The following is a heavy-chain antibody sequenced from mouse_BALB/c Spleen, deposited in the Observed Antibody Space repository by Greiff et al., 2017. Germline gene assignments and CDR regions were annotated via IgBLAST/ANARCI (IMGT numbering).Heavy chain of an antibody. CDR3: ARDAYWMDY. J-gene: IGHJ4*01. Sequence: EVQRVESGGGLVQPGGSLRLSCATSGFTFTDYYMSWVRQPPGKALEWLGFIRNKANGYTTEYSASVKGRFTISRDTSQSILYLQMNALRAEDTAIYYCARDAYWMDYWGQGTSVTVSS. CDR1: GFTFTDYY. CDR2: IRNKANGYTT. V-gene: IGHV7-3*02. D-gene: IGHD4-1*01.